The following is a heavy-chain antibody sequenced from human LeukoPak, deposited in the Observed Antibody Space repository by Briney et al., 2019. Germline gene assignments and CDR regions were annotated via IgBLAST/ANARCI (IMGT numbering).Heavy chain of an antibody. CDR1: GYTLTKLS. D-gene: IGHD7-27*01. CDR2: FDPEDGET. Sequence: ASVKVSCKVSGYTLTKLSMHWVRQAPGKGLEWMGGFDPEDGETIYAQKFQGRVTMTEDTSTDTAYMELSSLRSEDTAVYYCATDPPWAPSPRQHWGQGTLVTVSS. CDR3: ATDPPWAPSPRQH. V-gene: IGHV1-24*01. J-gene: IGHJ1*01.